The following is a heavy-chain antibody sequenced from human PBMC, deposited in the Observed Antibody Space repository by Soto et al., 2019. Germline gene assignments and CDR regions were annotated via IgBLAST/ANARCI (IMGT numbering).Heavy chain of an antibody. CDR2: MNPNSGDT. D-gene: IGHD6-13*01. CDR1: GYTFTSYD. J-gene: IGHJ4*02. Sequence: ASVKVSCKASGYTFTSYDINWVRQATGQGLEWMGWMNPNSGDTGYAQKFQGRVTMTRNTSISTAYMELSSLRSEDTAVYYCARGLWGEQLVEFDYWGQGTLVTVSS. V-gene: IGHV1-8*01. CDR3: ARGLWGEQLVEFDY.